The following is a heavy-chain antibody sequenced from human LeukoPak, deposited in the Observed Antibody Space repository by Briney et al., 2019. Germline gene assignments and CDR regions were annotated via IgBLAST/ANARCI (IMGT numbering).Heavy chain of an antibody. Sequence: SETLSLTCTVSGGSIGSGGYYWSWIRQPPGKGLEWIGYIYHSGSTYYNPSLKSRVTISVGTSKNQFSLKLSSLTAADTAVYYCAREESMVRGASWFDPWGQGTLVTVSP. J-gene: IGHJ5*02. CDR3: AREESMVRGASWFDP. V-gene: IGHV4-30-2*02. D-gene: IGHD3-10*01. CDR1: GGSIGSGGYY. CDR2: IYHSGST.